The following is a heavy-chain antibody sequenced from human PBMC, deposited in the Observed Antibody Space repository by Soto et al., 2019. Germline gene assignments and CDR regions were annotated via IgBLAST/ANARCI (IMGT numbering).Heavy chain of an antibody. Sequence: QVQLQESGPGLVKPSQTLSLTCTVSGGSISSGGYFWSWIRQHPGKGLEWIGYIYYSGSTYYNPSLKSRVTISVDTSKNQFSLKLSSVTAADTAVYYCAREVGMGGYSGYDQAALHFDYWGQGTLVTVSS. CDR1: GGSISSGGYF. CDR3: AREVGMGGYSGYDQAALHFDY. CDR2: IYYSGST. J-gene: IGHJ4*02. D-gene: IGHD5-12*01. V-gene: IGHV4-31*03.